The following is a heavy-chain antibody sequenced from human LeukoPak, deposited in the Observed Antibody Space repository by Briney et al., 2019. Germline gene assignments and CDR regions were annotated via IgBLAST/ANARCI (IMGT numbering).Heavy chain of an antibody. J-gene: IGHJ4*02. CDR3: ARDSRSTFDYFDY. CDR1: GGSFSGYY. Sequence: SETLSLTCAVYGGSFSGYYWSWIRQPPGKGLEWIGEINHSGSTNYNPSLKSRVTISVDTSKNQFSLKLSSVTAADTAVYYCARDSRSTFDYFDYWGQGTLVTVSS. V-gene: IGHV4-34*01. D-gene: IGHD3-16*01. CDR2: INHSGST.